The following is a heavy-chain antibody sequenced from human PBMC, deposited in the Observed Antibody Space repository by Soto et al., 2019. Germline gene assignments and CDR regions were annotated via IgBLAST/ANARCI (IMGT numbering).Heavy chain of an antibody. CDR1: GYTFTSYG. V-gene: IGHV1-18*04. CDR2: ISAYNGNT. J-gene: IGHJ6*02. CDR3: ARVGYDFWSGYFKYYYYGMDV. D-gene: IGHD3-3*01. Sequence: QVQLVQSGAEVKKPGASVKVSCKASGYTFTSYGISWVRQAPGQGLEWMGWISAYNGNTNYAQKPQGRVTMTTDTSTSTAYMELRSLRSDDTAVYYCARVGYDFWSGYFKYYYYGMDVWGQGTTVTVSS.